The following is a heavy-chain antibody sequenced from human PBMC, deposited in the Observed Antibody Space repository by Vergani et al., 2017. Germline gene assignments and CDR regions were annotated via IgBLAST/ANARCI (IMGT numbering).Heavy chain of an antibody. CDR1: GGSISSYY. Sequence: QVQLQESGPGLVKPSETLSLTCTVSGGSISSYYWSWIRQPPGKGLEWIGYIYYSGSTNYNPSLKSRVTISVDTSKNQFSLKLSSVTAADTAVYYCARRSXMPAPPTYYSFDFWGRGTLVTVSS. CDR2: IYYSGST. J-gene: IGHJ4*02. CDR3: ARRSXMPAPPTYYSFDF. D-gene: IGHD2-2*01. V-gene: IGHV4-59*01.